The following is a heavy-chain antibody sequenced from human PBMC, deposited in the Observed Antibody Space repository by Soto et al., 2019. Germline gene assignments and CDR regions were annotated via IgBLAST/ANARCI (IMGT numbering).Heavy chain of an antibody. CDR3: ASPFGGSVDY. D-gene: IGHD2-15*01. CDR2: IDPSDSYT. CDR1: GYSFTIYC. Sequence: GESLKISCNGSGYSFTIYCISLVRQMPGKGLDWMGRIDPSDSYTNYSPSFQGHVTISADKSISTAYLQWSSLKASDTAMYYCASPFGGSVDYWGQGTLVTVSS. V-gene: IGHV5-10-1*01. J-gene: IGHJ4*02.